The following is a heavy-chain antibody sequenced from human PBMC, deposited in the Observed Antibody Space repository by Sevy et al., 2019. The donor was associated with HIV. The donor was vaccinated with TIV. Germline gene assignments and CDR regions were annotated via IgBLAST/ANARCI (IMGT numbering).Heavy chain of an antibody. CDR2: IWYDGSKK. J-gene: IGHJ4*02. CDR1: GFSFNTYG. D-gene: IGHD6-19*01. CDR3: ARERDENSSGWSVPFDN. V-gene: IGHV3-33*01. Sequence: GGSLRLSCATSGFSFNTYGTHWVRQAPGKGLEWVAGIWYDGSKKQYADSVKGRFTISRDNSKNTMYLQMNSLRVEDTALFYCARERDENSSGWSVPFDNWGQGTLVTVSS.